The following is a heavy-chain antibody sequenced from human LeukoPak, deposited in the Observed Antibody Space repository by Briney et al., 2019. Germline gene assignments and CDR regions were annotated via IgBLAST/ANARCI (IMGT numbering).Heavy chain of an antibody. V-gene: IGHV1-2*02. CDR3: AREAIAAAGTRSDY. D-gene: IGHD6-13*01. Sequence: GASVKVSCKASGYTFTGYYMHWVRQAPGQGLEWMGWINPNSGGTNYAQKFQGRVTMTRDTSISTAYMELSRLRSDDTAVYYCAREAIAAAGTRSDYWGQGTLATVSS. CDR2: INPNSGGT. J-gene: IGHJ4*02. CDR1: GYTFTGYY.